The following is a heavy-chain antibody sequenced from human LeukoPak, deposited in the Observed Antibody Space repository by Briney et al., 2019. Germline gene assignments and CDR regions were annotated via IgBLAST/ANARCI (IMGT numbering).Heavy chain of an antibody. CDR3: ARLPHRYSSSWYGYYYYGMDV. V-gene: IGHV4-39*01. Sequence: SETLSLTCTVSGGSIRSSSYYWGWIRQPPGKGLEWIGSIYYSGSTYYNPSLKSRVTISVDTSKNQFSLKLSSVTAADTAVYYCARLPHRYSSSWYGYYYYGMDVWGQGTTVTVSS. J-gene: IGHJ6*02. D-gene: IGHD6-13*01. CDR1: GGSIRSSSYY. CDR2: IYYSGST.